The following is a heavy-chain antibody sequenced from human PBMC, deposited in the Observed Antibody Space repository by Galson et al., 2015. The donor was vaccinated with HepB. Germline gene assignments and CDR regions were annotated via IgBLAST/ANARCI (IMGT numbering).Heavy chain of an antibody. CDR1: GGTFSSYA. V-gene: IGHV1-69*13. D-gene: IGHD3-22*01. CDR3: RGIVVVMGRLENDAFDI. J-gene: IGHJ3*02. Sequence: SVKVSCKASGGTFSSYAISWVRQAPGQGLEWMGGIIPIFGTANYAQKFQGRVTITADESTSTAYMELSSLRSEDTAVYYCRGIVVVMGRLENDAFDIWGQGTMVTVSS. CDR2: IIPIFGTA.